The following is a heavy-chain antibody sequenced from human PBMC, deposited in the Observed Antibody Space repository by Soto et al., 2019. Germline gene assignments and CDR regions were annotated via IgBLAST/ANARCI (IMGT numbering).Heavy chain of an antibody. J-gene: IGHJ4*02. CDR3: AGVARWKQRGDFDY. Sequence: QVQLVQSGAEVKKPGSSVKVSCKASGGTFSSYVISWVRQAPGQGLEWMGGIIPIFGTANYAQKFQGRVTITADDSTSTAYMELSSLRSEDTAVYYCAGVARWKQRGDFDYWGQGTLVTVSS. D-gene: IGHD5-18*01. CDR2: IIPIFGTA. CDR1: GGTFSSYV. V-gene: IGHV1-69*01.